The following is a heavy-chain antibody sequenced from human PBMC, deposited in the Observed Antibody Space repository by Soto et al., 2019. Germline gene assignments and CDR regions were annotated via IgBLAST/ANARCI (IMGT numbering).Heavy chain of an antibody. CDR3: STQDCSGEDCRHRN. Sequence: ELQLVESGGGWVQPGGSLKLSCAASGFTFSGSVIHWVRQASGKGLEWVGHIGRKANNYATTYAAWLKGRFSIFRDDSETTGYLQLLNRNTEGTAVYYISTQDCSGEDCRHRNCGQGTLVSVCS. V-gene: IGHV3-73*02. J-gene: IGHJ4*02. D-gene: IGHD2-15*01. CDR1: GFTFSGSV. CDR2: IGRKANNYAT.